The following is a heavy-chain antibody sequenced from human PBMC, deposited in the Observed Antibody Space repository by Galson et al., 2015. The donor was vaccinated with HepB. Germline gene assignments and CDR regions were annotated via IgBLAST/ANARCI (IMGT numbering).Heavy chain of an antibody. Sequence: LRLSCAASGFTFSSYSMNWVRQAPGKGLEWVSSISSSSSYIYYADSVKGRFTISRDNAKNSLYLQMNSLRAEDTAVYYCARDVVAVADNYYYYGMDVWGQGTTVTVSS. CDR2: ISSSSSYI. CDR1: GFTFSSYS. V-gene: IGHV3-21*01. J-gene: IGHJ6*02. D-gene: IGHD6-19*01. CDR3: ARDVVAVADNYYYYGMDV.